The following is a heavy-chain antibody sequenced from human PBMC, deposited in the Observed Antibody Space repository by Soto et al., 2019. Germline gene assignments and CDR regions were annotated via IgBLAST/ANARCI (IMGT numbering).Heavy chain of an antibody. CDR3: ARDTILLSVEAAGYFDY. CDR1: GFTFSSYA. D-gene: IGHD6-13*01. Sequence: XGSLRLSCAASGFTFSSYAMHWVRQAPGKGLEWVAVISYDGSNKYYADYVKGRFTISRDNSKNTLYLQMNSLRAEDTAVYYCARDTILLSVEAAGYFDYWGQGTLVTVSS. J-gene: IGHJ4*02. V-gene: IGHV3-30-3*01. CDR2: ISYDGSNK.